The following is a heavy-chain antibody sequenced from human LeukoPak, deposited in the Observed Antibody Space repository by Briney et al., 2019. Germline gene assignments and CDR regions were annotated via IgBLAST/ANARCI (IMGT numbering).Heavy chain of an antibody. CDR1: GFTFGDYA. CDR3: TRDPVGSSGWLLPFDY. Sequence: GGSLRLSCTASGFTFGDYAMSWFRQAPGKGLEWVGFIRSKAYGGTTEYAASVKGRFTISRDDSKSIAYLQMNSLKTEDTAVYYCTRDPVGSSGWLLPFDYWGQGTLVTVSS. CDR2: IRSKAYGGTT. V-gene: IGHV3-49*03. J-gene: IGHJ4*02. D-gene: IGHD3-22*01.